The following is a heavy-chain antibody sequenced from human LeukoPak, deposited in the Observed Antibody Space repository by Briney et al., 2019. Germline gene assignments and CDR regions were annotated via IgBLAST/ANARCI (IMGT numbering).Heavy chain of an antibody. CDR1: GGSISSYY. D-gene: IGHD6-19*01. Sequence: SETLSFTCTVSGGSISSYYGSWIRQPPGKGLEWIGHIYYRGSTKYNPSLKSRVTISGDTSKNQFSLKLSYVTAADTAVYYCASPYSSGWYGAFDIWGQGTVVTVSS. V-gene: IGHV4-59*01. J-gene: IGHJ3*02. CDR2: IYYRGST. CDR3: ASPYSSGWYGAFDI.